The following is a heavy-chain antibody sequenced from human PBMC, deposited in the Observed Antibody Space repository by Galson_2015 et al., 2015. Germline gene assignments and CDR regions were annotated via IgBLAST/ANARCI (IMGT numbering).Heavy chain of an antibody. V-gene: IGHV3-53*01. CDR3: ARARIAVADIDAFDI. Sequence: SLRLSCAASGFTVSSNYMSWVRQAPGKGLECVSIIYSGGSTYYADSVKGRFTISRDNSKNTLYLQMNSLRAEDTAVYYCARARIAVADIDAFDIWGQGPMVTVSS. J-gene: IGHJ3*02. CDR1: GFTVSSNY. D-gene: IGHD6-19*01. CDR2: IYSGGST.